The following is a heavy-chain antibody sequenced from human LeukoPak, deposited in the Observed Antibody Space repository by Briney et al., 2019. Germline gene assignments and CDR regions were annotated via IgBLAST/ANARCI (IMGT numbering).Heavy chain of an antibody. J-gene: IGHJ4*02. Sequence: SETLSLTCGVSGGSITSRDCWSWVRQPPGKGLEWIGEICLDGRIHYTPSLKSPISISIDRSKDQFSLNLISVAAADTAIYFCASQGGLRNDFWGQGTLVTVSS. CDR2: ICLDGRI. V-gene: IGHV4-4*02. CDR1: GGSITSRDC. D-gene: IGHD2-15*01. CDR3: ASQGGLRNDF.